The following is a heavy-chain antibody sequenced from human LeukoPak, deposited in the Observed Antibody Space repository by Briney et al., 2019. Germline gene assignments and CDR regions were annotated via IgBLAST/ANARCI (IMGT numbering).Heavy chain of an antibody. Sequence: GGSLRLSCAASRFTFSSYGMHWVRQAPGKGLEWVASIRYDGSDNYYADSVKGRFTISRDNSKNTLYLQMNSLSAEDTAVYYCVAYSTKWDSIDYWGQGTLVTVSS. CDR1: RFTFSSYG. J-gene: IGHJ4*02. CDR2: IRYDGSDN. CDR3: VAYSTKWDSIDY. V-gene: IGHV3-30*02. D-gene: IGHD6-13*01.